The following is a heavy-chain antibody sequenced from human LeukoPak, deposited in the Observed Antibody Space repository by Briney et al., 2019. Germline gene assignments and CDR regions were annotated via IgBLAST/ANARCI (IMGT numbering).Heavy chain of an antibody. V-gene: IGHV4-59*01. CDR2: IYYSGST. D-gene: IGHD5-18*01. Sequence: SETLSLTCTVSGGSISNYYWNWIRQPPGKGLEWIGSIYYSGSTNYNPSLKSRVTISVDTSKNQFSLKPSSVTAADTAVYYCARSLGQYTYGLLGYWGKGTLVTVSS. CDR3: ARSLGQYTYGLLGY. CDR1: GGSISNYY. J-gene: IGHJ4*02.